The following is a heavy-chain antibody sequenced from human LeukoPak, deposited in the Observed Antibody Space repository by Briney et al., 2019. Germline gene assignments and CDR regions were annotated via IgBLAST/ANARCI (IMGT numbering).Heavy chain of an antibody. D-gene: IGHD2-15*01. V-gene: IGHV6-1*01. CDR2: TYYRSKWYN. CDR1: EDSVSRDNTA. Sequence: SQTLSLTCAISEDSVSRDNTAWNWIRHSPSRGLEWLGRTYYRSKWYNEYALPVRSRITINPDTSKNQFSLQLNSVTPEDTAVYYCARGYSLDYWGQGTLVTVSS. J-gene: IGHJ4*02. CDR3: ARGYSLDY.